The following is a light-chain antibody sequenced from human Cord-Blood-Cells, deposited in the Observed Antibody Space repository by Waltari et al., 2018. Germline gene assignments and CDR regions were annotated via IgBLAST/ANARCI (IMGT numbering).Light chain of an antibody. CDR3: QQRSNWPPLT. V-gene: IGKV3-11*01. CDR1: QSVSSY. CDR2: DAS. Sequence: EIVLTQSPATLSLSPGERATFSCRASQSVSSYLAWYQQKLGQAPRLLIYDASNRATGIPARFSGSGSGTDFTLTISSLEPEDFAVYYCQQRSNWPPLTFGGGTKVEIK. J-gene: IGKJ4*01.